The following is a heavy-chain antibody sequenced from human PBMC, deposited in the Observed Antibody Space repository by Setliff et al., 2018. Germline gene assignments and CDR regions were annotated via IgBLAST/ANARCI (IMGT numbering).Heavy chain of an antibody. Sequence: SETLSLTCTVSGASIGSGSHYWSWIRQPAGRGLEWTGRIYTSGTTNYSPSLKSRVSISSDTSKNVISLKLNSVTAADTAVYFCAREYVVISFVRNTHSHYGMDVWGQGTTVTVS. J-gene: IGHJ6*02. CDR3: AREYVVISFVRNTHSHYGMDV. CDR2: IYTSGTT. V-gene: IGHV4-61*02. D-gene: IGHD2-21*01. CDR1: GASIGSGSHY.